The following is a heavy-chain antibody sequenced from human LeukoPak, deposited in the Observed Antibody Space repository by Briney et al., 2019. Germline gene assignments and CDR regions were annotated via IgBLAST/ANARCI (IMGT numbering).Heavy chain of an antibody. CDR3: ARDFGGCDQFDC. CDR1: GFIFSSYE. Sequence: PGGSLRLSCAASGFIFSSYEMNWVRQAPGKALEWVSYISGSGSTIYYADSVQGRFTISRDNAKNSLYLQMNSLRAEDTAIYYCARDFGGCDQFDCWGQGTLVTVSS. D-gene: IGHD5-12*01. CDR2: ISGSGSTI. V-gene: IGHV3-48*03. J-gene: IGHJ4*02.